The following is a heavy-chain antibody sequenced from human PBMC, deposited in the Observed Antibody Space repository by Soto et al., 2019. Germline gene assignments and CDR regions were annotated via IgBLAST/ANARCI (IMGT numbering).Heavy chain of an antibody. CDR1: GDSITSDGPS. J-gene: IGHJ5*02. V-gene: IGHV4-30-2*01. Sequence: PSETLSLTCTVSGDSITSDGPSWSWIRQPPGAALEWIGYIYQTGTTQYNPSLSSRVSISADRSKNQFSLHLTSVTAADTAVYYCARAVFCTDGFCFPNWLDPWGQGILVTVSS. D-gene: IGHD2-8*01. CDR2: IYQTGTT. CDR3: ARAVFCTDGFCFPNWLDP.